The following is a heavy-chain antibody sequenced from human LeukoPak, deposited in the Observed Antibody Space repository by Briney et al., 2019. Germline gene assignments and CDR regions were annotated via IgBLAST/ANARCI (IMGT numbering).Heavy chain of an antibody. CDR2: SYYSGST. V-gene: IGHV4-31*03. J-gene: IGHJ4*02. CDR3: ARDPMYFGSGSTLI. CDR1: GGSISSGGYY. Sequence: SQTLSLTCTVSGGSISSGGYYWSWIRQHPGKGLEWIGYSYYSGSTYYNPSLKRRVTISVDTSKNLLSLKLSSVTAADTAVYYCARDPMYFGSGSTLIWGQGTLVTVSS. D-gene: IGHD3-10*01.